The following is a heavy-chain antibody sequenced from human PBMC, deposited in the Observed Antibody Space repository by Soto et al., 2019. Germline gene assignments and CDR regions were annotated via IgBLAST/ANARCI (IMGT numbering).Heavy chain of an antibody. CDR1: GYTFTSYY. D-gene: IGHD4-17*01. V-gene: IGHV1-46*01. CDR3: ARERGYGDYDSGY. Sequence: GASVKVSCKASGYTFTSYYINWVRQAPGQGLEWLGIINPSGGYTTYAQRCQGRVTMTTDTSTSTAYMELRSLGSDDTAVYYCARERGYGDYDSGYWGQGTLVTVSS. CDR2: INPSGGYT. J-gene: IGHJ4*02.